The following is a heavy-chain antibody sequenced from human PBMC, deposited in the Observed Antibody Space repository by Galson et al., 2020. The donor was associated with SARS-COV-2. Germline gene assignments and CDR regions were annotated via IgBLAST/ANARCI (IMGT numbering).Heavy chain of an antibody. CDR3: AREKFKAKRAELYCDCMDV. CDR1: GGSISSGGYY. Sequence: SETLSLTCTVSGGSISSGGYYWSWIRPHPGKGLEWIGYIYYSGSTYYNPSLKSRVTISVDTSKNQFSLKLSSVTAADTAVYYCAREKFKAKRAELYCDCMDVWGQGTMVTVS. J-gene: IGHJ6*02. D-gene: IGHD3-10*01. CDR2: IYYSGST. V-gene: IGHV4-31*03.